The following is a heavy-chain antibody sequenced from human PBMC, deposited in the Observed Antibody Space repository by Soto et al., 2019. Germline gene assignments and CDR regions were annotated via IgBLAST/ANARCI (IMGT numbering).Heavy chain of an antibody. CDR3: GRLAEAATGHTDFDF. D-gene: IGHD2-15*01. V-gene: IGHV4-39*02. CDR1: GASIKSRNYF. J-gene: IGHJ4*02. Sequence: SETLSLTCTVSGASIKSRNYFWGWLRRPPGKGLEFVGSIHSSGGTYYNPSLKSRVTVSVDLSNSHFSLSLKSLTATDTAVYYCGRLAEAATGHTDFDFWGQGTLVTVSS. CDR2: IHSSGGT.